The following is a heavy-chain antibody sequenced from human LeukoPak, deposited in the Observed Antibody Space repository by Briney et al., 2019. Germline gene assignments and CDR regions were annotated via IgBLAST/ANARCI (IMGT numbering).Heavy chain of an antibody. CDR3: AKDVCGNYCSLDM. V-gene: IGHV3-23*01. J-gene: IGHJ3*02. D-gene: IGHD1-26*01. CDR2: ISGVSETT. CDR1: GFTFSTHA. Sequence: GGSLRLSCAASGFTFSTHATSWVRQAPGKGLEWVSGISGVSETTYYADSVRGRFTISRDNSKSTIYLQMNSLRAEDTAVYYCAKDVCGNYCSLDMWGQGTMVTVSS.